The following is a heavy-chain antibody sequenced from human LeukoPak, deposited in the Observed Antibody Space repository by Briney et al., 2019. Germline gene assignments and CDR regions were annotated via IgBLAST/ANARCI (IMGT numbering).Heavy chain of an antibody. Sequence: SETLSLTCTVSGGSISSYYWSWIRQPPGKGLEWIGYIYTSGSTNYNPSLKSRVTISVDTSKNQFSLKLSSVTAADTAVYYCASSGTTVGAFGIWGQGTMVTVSS. V-gene: IGHV4-4*09. CDR1: GGSISSYY. CDR2: IYTSGST. D-gene: IGHD1-7*01. CDR3: ASSGTTVGAFGI. J-gene: IGHJ3*02.